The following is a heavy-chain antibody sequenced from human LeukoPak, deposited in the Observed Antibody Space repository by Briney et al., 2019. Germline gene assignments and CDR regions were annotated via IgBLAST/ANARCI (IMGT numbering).Heavy chain of an antibody. Sequence: GGSLRLSCAASGFTFSSSAMSWVRQAPGKGLEWVSAISNNGGYTYYADSVQGRFTISRDNSKSTLCLQMNSLRAEDTAVYYCARVSCSSTSCYERYSFDYWGQGTLVTVSS. J-gene: IGHJ4*02. CDR1: GFTFSSSA. CDR3: ARVSCSSTSCYERYSFDY. D-gene: IGHD2-2*01. CDR2: ISNNGGYT. V-gene: IGHV3-23*01.